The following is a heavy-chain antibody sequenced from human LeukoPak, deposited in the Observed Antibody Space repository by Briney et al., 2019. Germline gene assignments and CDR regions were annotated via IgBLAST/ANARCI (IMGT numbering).Heavy chain of an antibody. CDR1: GGSISSSSYY. D-gene: IGHD1-26*01. J-gene: IGHJ4*02. CDR3: ARRWELNGKDYFDY. Sequence: SETLSLTCTVSGGSISSSSYYWGWIRQPPGKGLEWIGNIYYSGSTSYNPSLKSRVTISVDTSQNQFSLKLSSVTAADTSVYYCARRWELNGKDYFDYWGQGTLVTVSS. V-gene: IGHV4-39*01. CDR2: IYYSGST.